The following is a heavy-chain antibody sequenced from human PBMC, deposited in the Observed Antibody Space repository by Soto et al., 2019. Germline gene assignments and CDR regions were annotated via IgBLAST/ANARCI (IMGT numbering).Heavy chain of an antibody. D-gene: IGHD3-3*02. CDR3: TSLLVPRLVDV. Sequence: PGGSLRLSCAASGFTVSGSAMHWVRQASGKGLEWVGRIRSKANSYATAYAASVKGRFTISRDDSKNTAYLQMNSLKTEDTAVYYCTSLLVPRLVDVWGQGTTVTVSS. CDR2: IRSKANSYAT. J-gene: IGHJ6*02. CDR1: GFTVSGSA. V-gene: IGHV3-73*01.